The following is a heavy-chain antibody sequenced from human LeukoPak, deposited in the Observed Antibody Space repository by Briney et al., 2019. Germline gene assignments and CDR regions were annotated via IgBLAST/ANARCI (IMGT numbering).Heavy chain of an antibody. CDR1: GFTFSSYW. D-gene: IGHD3-9*01. V-gene: IGHV4-4*07. CDR2: IYTSGST. Sequence: PGGSLRLSCAASGFTFSSYWMSWIRQPAGKGLEWIGRIYTSGSTNYNPSLKSRVTISVDTSKNQFSLKLSSVTAADTAVYYCARSPYDILTGYYMDVWGKGTTVTISS. J-gene: IGHJ6*03. CDR3: ARSPYDILTGYYMDV.